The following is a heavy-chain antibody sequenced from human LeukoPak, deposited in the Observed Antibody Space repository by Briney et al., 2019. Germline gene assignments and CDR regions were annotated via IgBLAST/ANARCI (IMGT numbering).Heavy chain of an antibody. V-gene: IGHV4-59*12. CDR1: GDSINNFY. CDR3: AREIGGYLSRSNFDY. CDR2: INHSGGT. Sequence: PSETLSLTCTVSGDSINNFYWSWIRQPPGKGLEWIWTINHSGGTDYNPSLESRVTISVDASKNQYSLSLSSVSAADTAFYYCAREIGGYLSRSNFDYWGQGTLVTVSS. J-gene: IGHJ4*02. D-gene: IGHD6-19*01.